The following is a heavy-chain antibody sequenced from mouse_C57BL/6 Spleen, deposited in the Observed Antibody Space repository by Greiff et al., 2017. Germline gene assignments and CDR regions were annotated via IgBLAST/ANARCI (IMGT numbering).Heavy chain of an antibody. Sequence: VKLVESGPGLVQPSQSLSITCTVSGFSLTSYGVHWVRQSPGKGLEWLGVLWSGGSTDYNAAFISRLSISKDNSKSQVFFKMNSLQADDTAIYYCARLYDPFAYWGQGTLVTVSA. V-gene: IGHV2-2*01. CDR1: GFSLTSYG. D-gene: IGHD2-3*01. J-gene: IGHJ3*01. CDR3: ARLYDPFAY. CDR2: LWSGGST.